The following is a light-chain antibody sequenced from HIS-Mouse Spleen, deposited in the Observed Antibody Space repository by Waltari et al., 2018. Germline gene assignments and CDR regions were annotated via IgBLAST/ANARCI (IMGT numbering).Light chain of an antibody. Sequence: DIVMTQSPDSLAVSLGERATINCKSSQSVLYSSNNKNYLAWYQQKPGQPPKLLIYWASTRESGVPDRFSGSGSGTDFTLTISSLQAEHVAVYYCQQYYSTPYTFGQGTKLEIK. CDR3: QQYYSTPYT. J-gene: IGKJ2*01. CDR1: QSVLYSSNNKNY. CDR2: WAS. V-gene: IGKV4-1*01.